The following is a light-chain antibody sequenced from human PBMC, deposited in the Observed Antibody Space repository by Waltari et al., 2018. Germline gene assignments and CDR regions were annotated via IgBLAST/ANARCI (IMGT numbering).Light chain of an antibody. CDR2: DAS. CDR1: QSVGRA. J-gene: IGKJ1*01. V-gene: IGKV3-20*01. Sequence: EIVLTQSPGTLALSPGERATLSCRASQSVGRALAWYQQKPGQAPRLLIDDASSRATGISDKYSGSESGTDFSLTISRVEPEDFAVYFCQMYVRLPVTFGQGTKVEVK. CDR3: QMYVRLPVT.